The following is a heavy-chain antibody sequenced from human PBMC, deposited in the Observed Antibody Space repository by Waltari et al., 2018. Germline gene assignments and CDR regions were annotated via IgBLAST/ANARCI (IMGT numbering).Heavy chain of an antibody. D-gene: IGHD6-19*01. V-gene: IGHV3-23*01. J-gene: IGHJ5*02. CDR2: ISGSGVST. CDR3: AKEVIAVAGPLLS. CDR1: GFTFWSYA. Sequence: EVQLLESGGGLVQPGGSLQLSCAASGFTFWSYAMSWVSQAPGKGLEWVSAISGSGVSTYYADSVKGRFTISRDNSKNTLYLQMNSLRAEDTAVYYCAKEVIAVAGPLLSWGQGTLVTVSS.